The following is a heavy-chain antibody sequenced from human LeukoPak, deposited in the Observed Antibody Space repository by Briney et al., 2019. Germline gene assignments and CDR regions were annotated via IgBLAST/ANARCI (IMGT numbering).Heavy chain of an antibody. CDR3: ARGYCSSTSCYPFDY. CDR1: GYTFTGYY. Sequence: ASVRVSCKASGYTFTGYYMHWVRQAPGQGLEWMGWINPNSGGTNYAQQFQGRVTMTRDTSISTAYMELSRLRSDDTAVYYCARGYCSSTSCYPFDYWGQGTLVTVSS. CDR2: INPNSGGT. V-gene: IGHV1-2*02. J-gene: IGHJ4*02. D-gene: IGHD2-2*01.